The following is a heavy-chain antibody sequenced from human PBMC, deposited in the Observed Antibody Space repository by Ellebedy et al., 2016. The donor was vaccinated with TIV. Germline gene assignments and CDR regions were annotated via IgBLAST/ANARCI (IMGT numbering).Heavy chain of an antibody. CDR1: GYTFTSYG. D-gene: IGHD4-23*01. Sequence: AASVKVSCKASGYTFTSYGISWVRQAPGQGLEWMGRIIPILGIANYAQKFQGRVTITADKSTSTAYMELSSLRSEDTAVYYCARDDYGGNRPLGDYYYGMDVWGQGTTVTVSS. CDR2: IIPILGIA. V-gene: IGHV1-69*04. CDR3: ARDDYGGNRPLGDYYYGMDV. J-gene: IGHJ6*02.